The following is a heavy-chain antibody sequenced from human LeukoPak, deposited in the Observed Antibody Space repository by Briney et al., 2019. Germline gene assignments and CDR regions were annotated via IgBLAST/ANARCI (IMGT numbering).Heavy chain of an antibody. Sequence: GGSLRLSCAASGFTVSSDYMTWVRQAPGKGLEWVSLIYRGGSTYYADSVKGRFTISRDNSKNTLYLQMNSLRAEDTAVYYCARGLGSGTYTDYYMDVWGKGTTVTVSS. CDR1: GFTVSSDY. D-gene: IGHD3-10*01. J-gene: IGHJ6*03. CDR2: IYRGGST. V-gene: IGHV3-53*01. CDR3: ARGLGSGTYTDYYMDV.